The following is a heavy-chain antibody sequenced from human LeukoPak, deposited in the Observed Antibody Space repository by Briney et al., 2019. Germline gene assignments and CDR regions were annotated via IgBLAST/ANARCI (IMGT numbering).Heavy chain of an antibody. J-gene: IGHJ3*02. Sequence: EGSLRLSCAASGFTFSSYAMSWVRQAPGKGLEWVSAISGSGGSTYYADSVKGRFPISRDNSKNTLYLQMNSLRAEDTAVYYCAKEGGGDIVVVPAAFAHAFDIWGQGTMVTVSS. D-gene: IGHD2-2*01. CDR3: AKEGGGDIVVVPAAFAHAFDI. CDR2: ISGSGGST. CDR1: GFTFSSYA. V-gene: IGHV3-23*01.